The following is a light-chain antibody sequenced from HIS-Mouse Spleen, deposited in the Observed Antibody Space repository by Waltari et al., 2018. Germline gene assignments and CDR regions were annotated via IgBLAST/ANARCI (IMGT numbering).Light chain of an antibody. J-gene: IGKJ5*01. V-gene: IGKV3-11*01. CDR3: QQRSNWPPIT. CDR1: QSVSSY. CDR2: DAS. Sequence: EIVLTQSPATLSLSPGERATLSCRASQSVSSYLAWYQQKPGQAPRLLIYDASNRATGIPARFSGSGSGTDVPLTIRSLEPEDFAVYYCQQRSNWPPITFGQGTRLEIK.